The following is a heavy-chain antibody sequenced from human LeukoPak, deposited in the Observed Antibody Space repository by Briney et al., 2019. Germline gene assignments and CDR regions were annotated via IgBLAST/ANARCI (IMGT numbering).Heavy chain of an antibody. J-gene: IGHJ4*02. CDR2: FKSTTDGGTT. CDR1: GLTFSNAW. D-gene: IGHD3-22*01. Sequence: GGAPRLSCAASGLTFSNAWMYWGRQDPGKRLEVVGRFKSTTDGGTTDYAAPVKGRFTISRDHSKNTLYLQMNSLKTEDTAVYYCTTQGSGYYYFDCWGQGTLVTVSS. CDR3: TTQGSGYYYFDC. V-gene: IGHV3-15*01.